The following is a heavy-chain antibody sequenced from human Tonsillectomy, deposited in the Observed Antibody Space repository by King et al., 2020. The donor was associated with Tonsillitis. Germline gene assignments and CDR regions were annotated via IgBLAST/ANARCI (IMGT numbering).Heavy chain of an antibody. V-gene: IGHV4-4*07. J-gene: IGHJ4*02. Sequence: QLQESGPGLVKPSETLSLTCTVSGGSISSYYWSWIRQPAGKGLEWIGRIYSSGDTNYNPSLKSRITISLDTSKNQFSLKVSSVTAADTAVYYCVRDNDNDGAHYFDYWGQGTLVTVSS. D-gene: IGHD3-22*01. CDR3: VRDNDNDGAHYFDY. CDR1: GGSISSYY. CDR2: IYSSGDT.